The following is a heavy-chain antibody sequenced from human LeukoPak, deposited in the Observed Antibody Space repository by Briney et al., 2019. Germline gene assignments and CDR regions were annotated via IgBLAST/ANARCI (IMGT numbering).Heavy chain of an antibody. Sequence: ASVKVSCKASGGTFISYAISWVRQAPGQGLEWMGRIIPIFGTANYAQKFQGRVTITTDESTRTAYMELSSLRSEDTAVYYCAREVITMVRGVISPVASDYWGQGTLVTVSS. V-gene: IGHV1-69*05. D-gene: IGHD3-10*01. J-gene: IGHJ4*02. CDR3: AREVITMVRGVISPVASDY. CDR2: IIPIFGTA. CDR1: GGTFISYA.